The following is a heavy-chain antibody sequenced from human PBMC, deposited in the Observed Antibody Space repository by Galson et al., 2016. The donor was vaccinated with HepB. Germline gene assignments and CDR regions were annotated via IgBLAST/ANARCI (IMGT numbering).Heavy chain of an antibody. CDR1: GFTFSSYN. D-gene: IGHD5-24*01. V-gene: IGHV3-21*01. J-gene: IGHJ4*02. CDR3: ARDPGGKFSDGSIDY. Sequence: SLRLSCAASGFTFSSYNMNWVRQAPGRGLEWVSYISSSSTYIYYTDSVKGRFTISRDNAKNSLFLQMNGLRDDDTAVYYCARDPGGKFSDGSIDYWGQGTLVTVSS. CDR2: ISSSSTYI.